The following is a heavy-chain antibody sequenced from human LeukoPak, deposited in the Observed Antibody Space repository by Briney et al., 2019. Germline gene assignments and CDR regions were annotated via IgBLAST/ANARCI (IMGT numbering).Heavy chain of an antibody. V-gene: IGHV3-23*01. J-gene: IGHJ6*03. CDR2: ISGSGGST. CDR3: AKDLGTDWGPYYYYYYYMDV. D-gene: IGHD7-27*01. Sequence: GGSLRLSCAASGFTFSSYAMSWVRQAPGKGLEWVSAISGSGGSTYYADSVKGRFTISRDNSKNTLYLQMNSLRAEDTAVYYCAKDLGTDWGPYYYYYYYMDVWGKGTTVTVSS. CDR1: GFTFSSYA.